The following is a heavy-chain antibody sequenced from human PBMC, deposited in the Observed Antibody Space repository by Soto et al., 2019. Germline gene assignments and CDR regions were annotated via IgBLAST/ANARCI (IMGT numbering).Heavy chain of an antibody. V-gene: IGHV4-59*01. D-gene: IGHD2-15*01. Sequence: SETLSLTCTVSGASITTYYWSWIRQPPGKGLEWIGDISSSGSTDDNPSLKSRVTISFDASKNQISLQVRSATAADAAVYYCARDLKEYCSDGKCNWFDPWGQXTLVTVS. CDR3: ARDLKEYCSDGKCNWFDP. CDR1: GASITTYY. CDR2: ISSSGST. J-gene: IGHJ5*02.